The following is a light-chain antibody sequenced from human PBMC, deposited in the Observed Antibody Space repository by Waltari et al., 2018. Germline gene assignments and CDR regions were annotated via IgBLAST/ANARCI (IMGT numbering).Light chain of an antibody. CDR1: SNDNGNYDL. CDR2: GAT. J-gene: IGLJ1*01. Sequence: QSALTQPASVSGSPGQSITLSCTGTSNDNGNYDLVSWYQQRPGEAPKLLMYGATKRPSGVSNRFSGSKSGKTASLTISGLQTEDEADYYCFSFVAANSFVFGPGTKVTVL. V-gene: IGLV2-23*01. CDR3: FSFVAANSFV.